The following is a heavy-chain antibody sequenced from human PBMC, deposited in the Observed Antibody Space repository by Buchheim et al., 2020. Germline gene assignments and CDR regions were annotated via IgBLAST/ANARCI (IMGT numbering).Heavy chain of an antibody. CDR1: GYTFTGYY. J-gene: IGHJ6*02. CDR2: INPNSGGT. D-gene: IGHD2-15*01. CDR3: ARSRYCSGGSCYPDYYYYGMDV. V-gene: IGHV1-2*04. Sequence: QVQLVQSGAEVKKPGASVKVSCKASGYTFTGYYMHWVRQAPGQGLEWMGWINPNSGGTNYAQKFQGWVTMTRDTSISTAYMELSRLRSDDTAVYYCARSRYCSGGSCYPDYYYYGMDVWGQGTT.